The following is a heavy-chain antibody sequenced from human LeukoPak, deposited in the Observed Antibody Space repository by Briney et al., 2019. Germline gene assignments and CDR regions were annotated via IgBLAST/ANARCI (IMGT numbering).Heavy chain of an antibody. CDR2: ISYDGSNK. Sequence: PGGSLRLSCAASGFTFSSHAMHWVRQAPGKGLEWVAVISYDGSNKYYADSVKGRFTISRDNSKNTLYLQMNSLRAEDTAVYYCARTLVVVMYYGMDVWGQGTTVTVSS. CDR3: ARTLVVVMYYGMDV. J-gene: IGHJ6*02. CDR1: GFTFSSHA. V-gene: IGHV3-30-3*01. D-gene: IGHD3-22*01.